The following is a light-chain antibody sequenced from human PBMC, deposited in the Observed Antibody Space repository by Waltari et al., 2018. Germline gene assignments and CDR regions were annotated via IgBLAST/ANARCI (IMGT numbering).Light chain of an antibody. CDR3: SSYTSSSTPYV. CDR1: SSDVGGYNY. V-gene: IGLV2-14*01. Sequence: QSALTQPASVSGSPGQSITISCTGTSSDVGGYNYVSWDQQHPGKAPKLMIYEVSNRPSGFSNRFSGSKSGNTASLTISGLQAEDEADYYCSSYTSSSTPYVFGTGTKVTVL. CDR2: EVS. J-gene: IGLJ1*01.